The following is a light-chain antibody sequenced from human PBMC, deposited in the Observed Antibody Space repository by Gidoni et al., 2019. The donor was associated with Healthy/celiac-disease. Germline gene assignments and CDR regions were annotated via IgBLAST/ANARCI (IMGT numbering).Light chain of an antibody. Sequence: QSVLTQPPSASGPPGQRVTISCSGSSSNIGSNTVNWYQQLPGTAPKLLIYSNNQRPPGVPDRFSGSKSGTSASLAISGLQSEDEADYYCAAWDDSLVYVFGTGTKVTVL. CDR1: SSNIGSNT. CDR2: SNN. J-gene: IGLJ1*01. V-gene: IGLV1-44*01. CDR3: AAWDDSLVYV.